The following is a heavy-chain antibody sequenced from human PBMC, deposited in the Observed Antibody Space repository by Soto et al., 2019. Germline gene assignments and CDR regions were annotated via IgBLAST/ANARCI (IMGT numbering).Heavy chain of an antibody. V-gene: IGHV4-30-4*01. Sequence: QVQLQESGPGLVKPSQTLSLTCTVSGGSISSGDYYWSWIRQPPGKGLEWIGYIYYSGSTYYNPSLKSRVTISVDTSKNQFSLKLSSVTAADTAVYYCARDLAYRSKKDVDTAMITWGQGTMVTVSS. CDR3: ARDLAYRSKKDVDTAMIT. CDR1: GGSISSGDYY. J-gene: IGHJ3*01. CDR2: IYYSGST. D-gene: IGHD5-18*01.